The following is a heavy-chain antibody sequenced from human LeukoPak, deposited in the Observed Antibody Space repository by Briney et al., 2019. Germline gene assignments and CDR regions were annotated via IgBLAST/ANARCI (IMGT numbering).Heavy chain of an antibody. V-gene: IGHV4-34*01. CDR1: GGSFSGYY. J-gene: IGHJ4*02. D-gene: IGHD6-6*01. CDR2: IYHTGTT. Sequence: SETLSLTCAVYGGSFSGYYWSWIRQPPGKGLEWIGTIYHTGTTYYNPSLKSRVTISVDTSKNQFSLRLSSVTAADTAVYYCARGTGSYSSSADYWGQGTLVTVSS. CDR3: ARGTGSYSSSADY.